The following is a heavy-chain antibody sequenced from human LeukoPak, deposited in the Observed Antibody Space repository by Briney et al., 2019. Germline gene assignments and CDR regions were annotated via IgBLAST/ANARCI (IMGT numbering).Heavy chain of an antibody. CDR1: GGSISSDY. D-gene: IGHD1-1*01. CDR3: ARCNWNDVGWFDP. J-gene: IGHJ5*02. V-gene: IGHV4-59*01. Sequence: PSETPSLTCTVSGGSISSDYWGWIRQPPGKGLEWIGYISYSGSTNSNPSLKSRATISVDTSKNQFSLKLNSVTAADTAVYYCARCNWNDVGWFDPWGQGTLVTVSS. CDR2: ISYSGST.